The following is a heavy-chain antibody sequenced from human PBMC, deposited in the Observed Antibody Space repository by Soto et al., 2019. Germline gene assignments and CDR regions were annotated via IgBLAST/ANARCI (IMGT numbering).Heavy chain of an antibody. D-gene: IGHD3-22*01. V-gene: IGHV1-24*01. CDR3: STSRGYYDSTSYSPGPPDY. CDR1: GYTLTELS. CDR2: FDPEDGET. Sequence: ASVKISCKVSGYTLTELSMHWVRQAPGKGLEWMGGFDPEDGETIYAQKFQGRVTMTEDTYTDTAYMELRSLRAEDTAVYFCSTSRGYYDSTSYSPGPPDYWGQVTLVTAPS. J-gene: IGHJ4*02.